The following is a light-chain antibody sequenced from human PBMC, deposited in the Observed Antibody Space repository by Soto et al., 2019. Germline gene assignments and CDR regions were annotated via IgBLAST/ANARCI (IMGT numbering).Light chain of an antibody. J-gene: IGKJ5*01. CDR2: KAS. CDR3: QQDFKLPIT. CDR1: QTISSW. V-gene: IGKV1-5*03. Sequence: DIQMTQSPSTLSGSVGDRVTITCRASQTISSWLAWYQQKPGKAPKLLIYKASTLKSGVPSRFSGSGSGTEFTLTISSLQPDDFAIYYCQQDFKLPITFGQGTLLEIK.